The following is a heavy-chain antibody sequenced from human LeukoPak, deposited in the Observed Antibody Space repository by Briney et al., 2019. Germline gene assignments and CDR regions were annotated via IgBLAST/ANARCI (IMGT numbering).Heavy chain of an antibody. CDR3: ARGAWSSSWSGDDAFDI. V-gene: IGHV6-1*01. CDR2: TYYRSKWYN. D-gene: IGHD6-13*01. J-gene: IGHJ3*02. Sequence: SQTLSLTCAISGDSVSSNSAAWNRIRQSPSRGLEWLGRTYYRSKWYNDYAVSVKSRITINPDTSKNQFSLQLNSVTPEDTAVYYCARGAWSSSWSGDDAFDIWGQGTMVTVSS. CDR1: GDSVSSNSAA.